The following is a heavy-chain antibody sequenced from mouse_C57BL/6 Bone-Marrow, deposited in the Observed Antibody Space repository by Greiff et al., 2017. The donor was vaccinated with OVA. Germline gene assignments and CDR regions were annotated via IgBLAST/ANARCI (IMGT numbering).Heavy chain of an antibody. Sequence: QVQLQQPGAELVKPGASVKLSCKASGYTFTSYWMPWVKQRPGQGLEWIGMIHPNSGSTNYNEKFKSKATLTVDKSSSTAYMQLSSLTSEDSAVYYCARGYDYLYYAMDYWGQGTSVTVSS. CDR2: IHPNSGST. D-gene: IGHD2-4*01. CDR1: GYTFTSYW. J-gene: IGHJ4*01. V-gene: IGHV1-64*01. CDR3: ARGYDYLYYAMDY.